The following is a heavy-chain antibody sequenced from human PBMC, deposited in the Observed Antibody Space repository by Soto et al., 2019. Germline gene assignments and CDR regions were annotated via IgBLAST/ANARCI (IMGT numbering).Heavy chain of an antibody. CDR3: AKDLYPFDYYYYGMDV. CDR2: IYYSGST. Sequence: PSETLSLTCTVSGGSISSYYWSWIRQPPGKGLEWIGYIYYSGSTNYNPSLKSRVTISVDTSKNQFSLKLSSVTAADTAVYYCAKDLYPFDYYYYGMDVWGQGTTVTVSS. J-gene: IGHJ6*02. CDR1: GGSISSYY. D-gene: IGHD2-2*02. V-gene: IGHV4-59*01.